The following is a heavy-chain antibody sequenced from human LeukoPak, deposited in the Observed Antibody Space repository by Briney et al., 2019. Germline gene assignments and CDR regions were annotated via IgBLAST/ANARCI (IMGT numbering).Heavy chain of an antibody. Sequence: GASVKVSCKVSGYTLTELSMHWVRQAPGKGLEWMGGSDPEDGETIYAQKFQGRVTMTEDTSTDTAYMELSSLRSEDTAVYYCATGGIAVAERFDYWGQGTLVTVSS. CDR2: SDPEDGET. V-gene: IGHV1-24*01. D-gene: IGHD6-19*01. J-gene: IGHJ4*02. CDR3: ATGGIAVAERFDY. CDR1: GYTLTELS.